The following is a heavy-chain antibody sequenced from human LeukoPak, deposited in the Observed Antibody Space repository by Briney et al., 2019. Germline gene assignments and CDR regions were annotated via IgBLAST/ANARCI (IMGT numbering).Heavy chain of an antibody. D-gene: IGHD3-10*01. V-gene: IGHV1-46*01. Sequence: ASVKVSCKASGDTFSSYYVHWVRQAPGQGLEWMGIMNPSGGSIRYAQKFQGRVTMTRDMSTSTVYMELSSLRSEDTAVYYCARGAIWFGEYYYYYYMDVWGKGTTVTVSS. CDR3: ARGAIWFGEYYYYYYMDV. CDR1: GDTFSSYY. J-gene: IGHJ6*03. CDR2: MNPSGGSI.